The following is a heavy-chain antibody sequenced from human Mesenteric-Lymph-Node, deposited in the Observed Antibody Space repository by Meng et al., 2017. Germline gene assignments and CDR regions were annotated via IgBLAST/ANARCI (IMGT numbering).Heavy chain of an antibody. CDR2: IYYSGST. Sequence: SETLSLTCTVSGGSISSSSYYWGWIRQPPGKGLEWIGSIYYSGSTYYNPSLKSRVTISVDTSKNQFSLKLSSVTAADTAVYYCASSDVLRYFDFGDAFDIWGQGTMVTVSS. J-gene: IGHJ3*02. CDR1: GGSISSSSYY. CDR3: ASSDVLRYFDFGDAFDI. V-gene: IGHV4-39*07. D-gene: IGHD3-9*01.